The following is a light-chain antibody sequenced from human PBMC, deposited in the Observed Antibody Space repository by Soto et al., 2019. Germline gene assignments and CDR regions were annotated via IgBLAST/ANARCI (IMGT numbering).Light chain of an antibody. Sequence: IVMTQYPANRSVSPGERATLSCRASENVYGNVAWYQQKPGQAPSLLIYDASTRATDIPARFSGRGFGTEFTLTISSLLSADCAIYSCQHGRSFGQGTKVDIK. CDR3: QHGRS. CDR2: DAS. J-gene: IGKJ1*01. CDR1: ENVYGN. V-gene: IGKV3-15*01.